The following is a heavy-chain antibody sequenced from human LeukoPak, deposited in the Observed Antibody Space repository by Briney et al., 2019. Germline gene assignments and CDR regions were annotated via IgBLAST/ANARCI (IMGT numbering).Heavy chain of an antibody. CDR2: INPNSGGT. CDR1: GYTFTGYY. CDR3: ASSDFWSGYYSDNYYYYGMDV. V-gene: IGHV1-2*02. Sequence: ASVKVSCKASGYTFTGYYMHWVRQAPGQGLEWMGWINPNSGGTNYAQKFQGRVTMTRDTSISTAYTELSRLRSVDTAVYYCASSDFWSGYYSDNYYYYGMDVWGQGTTVTVSS. J-gene: IGHJ6*02. D-gene: IGHD3-3*01.